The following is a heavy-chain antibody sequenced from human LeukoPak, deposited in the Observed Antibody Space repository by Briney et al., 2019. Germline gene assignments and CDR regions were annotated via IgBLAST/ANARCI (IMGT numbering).Heavy chain of an antibody. CDR2: IYYSGNT. D-gene: IGHD3-10*01. Sequence: SETLSLTCTLSGGSISSYYWSWIRQPPGKGLEWIGYIYYSGNTNYNPSLKSRVTISIDTSKNQFSLKLSSVTAADTAVYYCTRGYYYGSGSYSLGYYFDYWGQGTLVTVSS. CDR1: GGSISSYY. CDR3: TRGYYYGSGSYSLGYYFDY. V-gene: IGHV4-59*08. J-gene: IGHJ4*02.